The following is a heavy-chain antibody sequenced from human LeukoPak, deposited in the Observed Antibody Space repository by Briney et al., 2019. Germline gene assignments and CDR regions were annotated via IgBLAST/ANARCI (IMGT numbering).Heavy chain of an antibody. Sequence: SETLSLTCTVSGGSISSSSYYWGWIRQPPGKGLEWIGSIYYSGSTYYNPSLKSRVTISVDTSKNQFSLKLSSVTAADTAVYYCARPGGTIAAAGTWYDWFDPWGQGTLVTVSS. J-gene: IGHJ5*02. CDR3: ARPGGTIAAAGTWYDWFDP. CDR2: IYYSGST. V-gene: IGHV4-39*07. D-gene: IGHD6-13*01. CDR1: GGSISSSSYY.